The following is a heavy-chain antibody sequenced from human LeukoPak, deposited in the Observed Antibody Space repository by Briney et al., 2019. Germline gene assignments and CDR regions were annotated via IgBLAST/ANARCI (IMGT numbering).Heavy chain of an antibody. CDR2: TYYRSKWYN. Sequence: SQTLSLTCVISGDSVSSNSAAWNWIRHSPSRGLEWLGRTYYRSKWYNDYALSVNSRITINPDTSKNQFSLQLNSVTPEDTAVYYCARGPQVVVYFYIDVWDKGSTVTGSS. J-gene: IGHJ6*03. D-gene: IGHD2-15*01. V-gene: IGHV6-1*01. CDR3: ARGPQVVVYFYIDV. CDR1: GDSVSSNSAA.